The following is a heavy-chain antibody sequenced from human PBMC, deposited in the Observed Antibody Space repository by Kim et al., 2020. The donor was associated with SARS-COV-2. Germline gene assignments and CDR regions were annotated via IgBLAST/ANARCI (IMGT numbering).Heavy chain of an antibody. CDR3: PSRPTHPLDS. CDR1: GFSVSSNY. J-gene: IGHJ4*02. CDR2: INSGGTT. V-gene: IGHV3-53*01. Sequence: GGSLRLSCAASGFSVSSNYMGWVRQAPGKGLEWVSLINSGGTTYYADSVRGRLTITRDNSKNMLYLQMDSLRGEDTAVYYCPSRPTHPLDSWGQGTLVIVST.